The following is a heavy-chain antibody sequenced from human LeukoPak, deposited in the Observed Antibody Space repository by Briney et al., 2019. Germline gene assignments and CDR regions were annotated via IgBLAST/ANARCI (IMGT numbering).Heavy chain of an antibody. D-gene: IGHD1-26*01. V-gene: IGHV1-18*01. J-gene: IGHJ4*02. Sequence: SVKVSFKGCGYTFTTYGINWVRQARGRGLEWMGWINTYTGDTDFAQRLQGRVTMTTDTSTSTAYLELRSLTSDDTAVYYCARAAENPGCIVAIPRGNDYWGQGTLVTVSS. CDR1: GYTFTTYG. CDR2: INTYTGDT. CDR3: ARAAENPGCIVAIPRGNDY.